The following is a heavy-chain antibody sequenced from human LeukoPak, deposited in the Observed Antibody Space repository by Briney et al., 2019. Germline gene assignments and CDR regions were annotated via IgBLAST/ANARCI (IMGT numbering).Heavy chain of an antibody. CDR3: ARVGYCGSTSCYDWFDP. CDR1: GGSISSYY. D-gene: IGHD2-2*01. V-gene: IGHV4-59*01. Sequence: SETLSLTCTVSGGSISSYYWSWIRQPPGKGLEWIGYIYYSGSTNYNPSLKSRVTISVDTSKNQFSLKLSSVTAADTAVYYCARVGYCGSTSCYDWFDPWGQGTLVIVSS. CDR2: IYYSGST. J-gene: IGHJ5*02.